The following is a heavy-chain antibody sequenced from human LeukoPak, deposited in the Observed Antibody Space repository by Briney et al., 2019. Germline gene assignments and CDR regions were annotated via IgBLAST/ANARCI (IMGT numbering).Heavy chain of an antibody. Sequence: GGSLRLSCAASGFTVSSNYMNWVRQAPGKGLEWVSVTYSGGSTYYADSVKGRFTISRDNSKNTLFLQMNSLRAEDTAVYYCAREAVTRNYFDYWGQGTLVTVSS. D-gene: IGHD4-17*01. V-gene: IGHV3-53*01. CDR2: TYSGGST. CDR1: GFTVSSNY. CDR3: AREAVTRNYFDY. J-gene: IGHJ4*02.